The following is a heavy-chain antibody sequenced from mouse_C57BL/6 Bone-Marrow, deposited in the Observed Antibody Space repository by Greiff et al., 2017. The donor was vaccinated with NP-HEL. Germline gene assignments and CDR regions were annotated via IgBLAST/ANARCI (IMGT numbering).Heavy chain of an antibody. CDR1: GYTFTDYN. CDR3: ARRPNYYGSSYDY. J-gene: IGHJ2*01. D-gene: IGHD1-1*01. V-gene: IGHV1-22*01. CDR2: INPNNGGT. Sequence: DVQLQESGPELVKPGASVKMSCKASGYTFTDYNMHWVKQSHGKSLEWIGYINPNNGGTSYNQKFKGKATLTVNKSSSTAYMELRSLTSEDSAVYYCARRPNYYGSSYDYWGQGTTLTVSS.